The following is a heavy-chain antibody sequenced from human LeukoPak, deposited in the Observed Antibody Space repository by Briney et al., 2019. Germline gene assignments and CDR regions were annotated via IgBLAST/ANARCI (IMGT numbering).Heavy chain of an antibody. J-gene: IGHJ4*02. CDR2: IWYDGSNK. Sequence: GRSLRLSCAASGFTFSSYGMHWVRQAPGKGLEWVAVIWYDGSNKYYPDSVKGRFTISRDNSKNTLYLQMNSLRAEDTAVYYCAREEEDSSGYASHFDHWGQGALVTVSS. D-gene: IGHD3-22*01. CDR1: GFTFSSYG. CDR3: AREEEDSSGYASHFDH. V-gene: IGHV3-33*01.